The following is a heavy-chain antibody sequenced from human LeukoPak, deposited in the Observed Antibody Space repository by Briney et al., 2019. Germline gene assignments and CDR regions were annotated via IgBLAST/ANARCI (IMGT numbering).Heavy chain of an antibody. CDR1: GGTFSSYA. V-gene: IGHV1-46*01. Sequence: ASVKVSCKASGGTFSSYAISWVRQAPGQGLEWMGIINPSGGSTSYAQKFQGRVTMTRDTSTSTVYMELSSLRSEDTAVYYCARVTNMWELAHRGQGTLVTVSS. CDR2: INPSGGST. J-gene: IGHJ4*02. D-gene: IGHD1-26*01. CDR3: ARVTNMWELAH.